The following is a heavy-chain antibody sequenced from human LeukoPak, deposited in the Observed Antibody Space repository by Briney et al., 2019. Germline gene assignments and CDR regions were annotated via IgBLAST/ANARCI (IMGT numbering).Heavy chain of an antibody. CDR3: ARRIVTPTTKWFDA. D-gene: IGHD1-26*01. J-gene: IGHJ5*02. V-gene: IGHV1-2*02. Sequence: RASVKVSCEASGYTFNGYYIHWVRQAPGQGLEWVGWMNPNTGTTKYGQTLQGRVIMTRDTSISTAYMEVSRLRSDDTAVYYCARRIVTPTTKWFDAWGQGTLVTVSS. CDR2: MNPNTGTT. CDR1: GYTFNGYY.